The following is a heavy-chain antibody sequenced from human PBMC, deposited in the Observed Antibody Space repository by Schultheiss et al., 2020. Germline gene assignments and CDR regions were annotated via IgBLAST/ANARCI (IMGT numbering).Heavy chain of an antibody. J-gene: IGHJ3*02. CDR1: GGSISSGGYY. D-gene: IGHD6-19*01. V-gene: IGHV4-31*03. CDR3: ARSLQWLVHAFDI. CDR2: IYYSGST. Sequence: SETLSLTCTVSGGSISSGGYYWSWIRQHPGKGLEWIGYIYYSGSTNYNPSLKSRVTISVDTSKNQFSLKLSSVTAADTAVYYCARSLQWLVHAFDIWGQGTMVTVSS.